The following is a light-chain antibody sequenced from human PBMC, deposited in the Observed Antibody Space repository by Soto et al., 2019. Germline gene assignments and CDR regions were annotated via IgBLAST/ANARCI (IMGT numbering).Light chain of an antibody. V-gene: IGKV1-9*01. J-gene: IGKJ1*01. Sequence: IQFTQTPTPLSSSVGDRVTITCRASQGISSYFAWYQQKPGKAPKLLIYAASNLASGVPSRFSGSGSGTDFSLTISSLQPEDFATYYCQQLNSYPQTFGQGTKVDIK. CDR3: QQLNSYPQT. CDR1: QGISSY. CDR2: AAS.